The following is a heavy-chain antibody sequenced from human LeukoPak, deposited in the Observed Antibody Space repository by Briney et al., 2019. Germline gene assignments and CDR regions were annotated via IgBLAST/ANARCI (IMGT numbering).Heavy chain of an antibody. J-gene: IGHJ4*02. V-gene: IGHV4-59*01. CDR1: DGSINSYY. Sequence: SETLSLTCSVSDGSINSYYWNWIRRPPGKGLEWIGYIYYNGNTNYNPSLKSRVTISVDTSRNQFSLKLSSVTAADTAVYYCARAPNPDFFDDWGQGTLVTVSS. CDR2: IYYNGNT. D-gene: IGHD2-8*01. CDR3: ARAPNPDFFDD.